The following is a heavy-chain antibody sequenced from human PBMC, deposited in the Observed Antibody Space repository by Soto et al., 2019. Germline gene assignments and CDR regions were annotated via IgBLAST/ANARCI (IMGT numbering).Heavy chain of an antibody. CDR3: AGNRVTIFGVVIIPDWFDP. J-gene: IGHJ5*02. Sequence: KPSETLSLTCTVSGGSISSYYWSWIRQPPGKGLERIGYIYYSGSTNYNPSLKSRVTISVDTSKNQFSLKLSSVTAADTAVYYCAGNRVTIFGVVIIPDWFDPWGQGTLVTVSS. D-gene: IGHD3-3*01. CDR1: GGSISSYY. CDR2: IYYSGST. V-gene: IGHV4-59*01.